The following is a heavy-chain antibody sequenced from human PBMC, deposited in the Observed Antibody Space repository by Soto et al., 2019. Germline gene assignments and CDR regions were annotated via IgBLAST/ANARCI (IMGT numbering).Heavy chain of an antibody. D-gene: IGHD3-16*02. CDR2: IYWNDDN. CDR3: AHPYYDYVWGSYRRRDAFDY. Sequence: SGATLVNPTSTLTLTCTFSGFSLSTSGGGVCWVRHPPGKALERFALIYWNDDNHYRPSLKSRLTITKDTSKNQGDITMNYLDLVDTATNDGAHPYYDYVWGSYRRRDAFDYWGQGTQVTVSS. J-gene: IGHJ4*02. CDR1: GFSLSTSGGG. V-gene: IGHV2-5*01.